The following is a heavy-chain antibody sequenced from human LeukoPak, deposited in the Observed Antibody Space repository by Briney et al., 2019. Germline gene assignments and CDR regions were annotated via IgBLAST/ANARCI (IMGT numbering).Heavy chain of an antibody. J-gene: IGHJ4*02. CDR2: IRSKANSYAT. CDR3: TRSSGSYYMFDY. CDR1: GFTFSGSA. D-gene: IGHD3-10*01. V-gene: IGHV3-73*01. Sequence: GGSLRLSCAASGFTFSGSAMHWVRQASGKGLEWVGRIRSKANSYATAYAASVKGRFTISRDDSKNTAYLQMNSLKTEDTAVYYCTRSSGSYYMFDYWGQGTLVTVSS.